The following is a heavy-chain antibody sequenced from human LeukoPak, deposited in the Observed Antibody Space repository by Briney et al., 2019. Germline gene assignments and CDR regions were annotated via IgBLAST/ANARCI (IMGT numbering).Heavy chain of an antibody. CDR1: GFTFSSYG. V-gene: IGHV3-30*02. CDR3: ATAYQLLLFNAFDI. CDR2: IRYDGSNK. J-gene: IGHJ3*02. Sequence: PGGSLRLSCAASGFTFSSYGMHWVRQAPGKGLEWVAFIRYDGSNKYYADSVKGRFTISRDNSKNTLYLQMNSLRAEDTAVYYCATAYQLLLFNAFDIWGQGTMVTVSS. D-gene: IGHD2-2*01.